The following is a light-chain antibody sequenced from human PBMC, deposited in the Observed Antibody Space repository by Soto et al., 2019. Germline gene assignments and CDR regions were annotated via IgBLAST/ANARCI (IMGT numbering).Light chain of an antibody. J-gene: IGKJ4*01. V-gene: IGKV1-9*01. CDR2: GES. CDR3: QQVKSYPRT. CDR1: QSISGS. Sequence: QITQSASSLSASVRDRVAITGRASQSISGSLKWYQQKPGKAPKLLIYGESTLHSGVPSRFSGRKSGTQFTLTIDSLQPEDFATYYCQQVKSYPRTFGGGTKVDIK.